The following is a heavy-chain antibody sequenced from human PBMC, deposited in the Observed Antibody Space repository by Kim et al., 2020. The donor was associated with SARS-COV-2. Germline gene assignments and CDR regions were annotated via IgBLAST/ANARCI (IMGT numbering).Heavy chain of an antibody. CDR2: T. J-gene: IGHJ4*02. Sequence: THYAPKFQSRVTMTRDMSISTVYMELTSLRSDDTAVFYCTCQITGTSFEYWGQGTLVTVS. D-gene: IGHD1-1*01. V-gene: IGHV1-2*02. CDR3: TCQITGTSFEY.